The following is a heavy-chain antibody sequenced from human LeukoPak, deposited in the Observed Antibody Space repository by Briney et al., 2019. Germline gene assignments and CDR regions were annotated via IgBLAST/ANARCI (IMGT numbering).Heavy chain of an antibody. D-gene: IGHD5-12*01. Sequence: SETLSLTCAVSGASISSSNYYWGWVRQSPGKGLEWIGNIYSSGNTYYNASLKSRVTMYIDTSENQFSLKLSSVTAADTAMYYCAKSNGYGLIDYWGQGTLVTVSS. CDR2: IYSSGNT. CDR1: GASISSSNYY. V-gene: IGHV4-39*01. CDR3: AKSNGYGLIDY. J-gene: IGHJ4*02.